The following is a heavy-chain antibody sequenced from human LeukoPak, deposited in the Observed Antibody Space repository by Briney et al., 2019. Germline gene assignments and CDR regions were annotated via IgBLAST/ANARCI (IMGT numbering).Heavy chain of an antibody. J-gene: IGHJ4*02. V-gene: IGHV4-34*01. CDR2: IHHSGCT. D-gene: IGHD5-24*01. Sequence: SETLSLTCAVYGGSFSGYYWSWIRQPPGKGLEWIGEIHHSGCTNYNPSLKSRVTISVDTSKNQFSLKLSSVTAADTAVYYCARSRGWLQSHPLGYWGQGTLVTVSS. CDR3: ARSRGWLQSHPLGY. CDR1: GGSFSGYY.